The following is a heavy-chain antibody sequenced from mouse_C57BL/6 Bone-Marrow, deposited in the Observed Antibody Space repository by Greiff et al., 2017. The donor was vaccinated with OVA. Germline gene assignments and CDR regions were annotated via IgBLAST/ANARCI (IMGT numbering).Heavy chain of an antibody. D-gene: IGHD1-1*01. Sequence: QVQLKQPGAELVRPGTSVKLSCKASGYTFTSYWMHWVKQRPGQGLEWIGVIDPSDSYTNYNQKFKGKATLTVDTSSSTAYMQLSSLTSEDSAVYYCARAGLLRDYYAMDYWGQGTSVTVSS. J-gene: IGHJ4*01. V-gene: IGHV1-59*01. CDR3: ARAGLLRDYYAMDY. CDR1: GYTFTSYW. CDR2: IDPSDSYT.